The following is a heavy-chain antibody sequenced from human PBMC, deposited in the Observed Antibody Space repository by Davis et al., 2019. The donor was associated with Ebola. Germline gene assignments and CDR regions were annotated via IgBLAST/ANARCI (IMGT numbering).Heavy chain of an antibody. CDR1: GFTFSDYE. D-gene: IGHD1-7*01. V-gene: IGHV3-30-3*01. Sequence: GESLKISCAASGFTFSDYEMDWVRQAPGKGLEWVSIISYNGTNKYYADSVRGRFSISRDNSKNTLFLQMNSLRAEDTAVYYCARDLTGTSYYGMDVWGQGTMVTASS. J-gene: IGHJ6*02. CDR3: ARDLTGTSYYGMDV. CDR2: ISYNGTNK.